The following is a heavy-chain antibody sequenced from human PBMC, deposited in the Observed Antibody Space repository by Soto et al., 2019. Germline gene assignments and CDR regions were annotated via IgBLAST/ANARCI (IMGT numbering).Heavy chain of an antibody. CDR3: VKSPVYNANWATSYFDC. V-gene: IGHV3-23*01. D-gene: IGHD1-20*01. J-gene: IGHJ4*02. CDR2: LSGSGGTT. Sequence: EVQLLESGGGLVQPGGSLRLSCAASGFTFGNYAMSWVRQAPGKGLEWVSTLSGSGGTTYSADSVRGRFTISRDNSKNTLFLQMNSLRAEDTAVYYCVKSPVYNANWATSYFDCWGQGALVTVSS. CDR1: GFTFGNYA.